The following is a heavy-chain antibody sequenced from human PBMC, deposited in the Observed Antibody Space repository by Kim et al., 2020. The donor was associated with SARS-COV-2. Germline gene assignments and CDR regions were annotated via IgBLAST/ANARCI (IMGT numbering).Heavy chain of an antibody. J-gene: IGHJ4*02. CDR2: INPSGGST. D-gene: IGHD3-3*01. CDR1: GYTFTSYY. CDR3: ARVLKRITIFGVDGPFDY. V-gene: IGHV1-46*01. Sequence: ASVKVSCKASGYTFTSYYMHWVRQAPGQGLEWMGIINPSGGSTSYAQKFQGRVTMTRDTSTSTVYMELSSLRSEDTAVYYCARVLKRITIFGVDGPFDYWGQGTLVTVSS.